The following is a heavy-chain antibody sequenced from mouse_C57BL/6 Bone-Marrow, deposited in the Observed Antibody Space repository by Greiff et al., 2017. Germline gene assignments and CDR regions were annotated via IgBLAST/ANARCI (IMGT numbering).Heavy chain of an antibody. Sequence: VKLMESGPELVKPGASVKISCKASGYSFTSYYIHWVKQRPGQGLEWIGWIYPGSGNTKYNEKFKGKATLTADTSSSTAYMQLSSLTSEDSAVYYCASGWLRRRAWFAYWGQGTLVTVSA. J-gene: IGHJ3*01. CDR3: ASGWLRRRAWFAY. D-gene: IGHD2-2*01. CDR2: IYPGSGNT. V-gene: IGHV1-66*01. CDR1: GYSFTSYY.